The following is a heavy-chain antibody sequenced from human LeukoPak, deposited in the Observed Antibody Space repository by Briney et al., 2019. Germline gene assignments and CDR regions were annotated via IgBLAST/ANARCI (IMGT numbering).Heavy chain of an antibody. CDR1: GGSISSYY. J-gene: IGHJ5*02. Sequence: KSSETLSLTCTVSGGSISSYYWSWIRQPPGKGLEWIGYIYYSGSTNYNPSLKSQVTISVDTSKNQFSLKLSSVTAADTAVYYCARGDWNDGRSWFDPWGQGTLVTVSS. D-gene: IGHD1-1*01. CDR3: ARGDWNDGRSWFDP. V-gene: IGHV4-59*01. CDR2: IYYSGST.